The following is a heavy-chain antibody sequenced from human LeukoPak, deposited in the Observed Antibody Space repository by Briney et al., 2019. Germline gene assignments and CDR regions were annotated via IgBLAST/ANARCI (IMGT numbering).Heavy chain of an antibody. Sequence: PSETLSLTCSVSGGSISSYYWSWIRQPPGKGLEWIGYIYYSGSTKYNPSLKSRVTILLDTSKNQSSLKLSSVTAADTAVYYCARGGVNWNYDYWGRGTLVTVSS. J-gene: IGHJ4*02. V-gene: IGHV4-59*01. CDR2: IYYSGST. D-gene: IGHD1-7*01. CDR3: ARGGVNWNYDY. CDR1: GGSISSYY.